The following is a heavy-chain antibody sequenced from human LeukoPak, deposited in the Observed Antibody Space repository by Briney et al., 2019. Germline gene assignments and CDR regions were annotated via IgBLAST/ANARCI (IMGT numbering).Heavy chain of an antibody. J-gene: IGHJ4*02. CDR1: GGSISSSSYY. CDR3: ARCYSNGRQLDFDY. CDR2: IYYSAST. V-gene: IGHV4-39*01. Sequence: PSETLSLTCTVSGGSISSSSYYWGWIRQPPGKGLEWIGSIYYSASTYYNPSLKSRVTISVDTSKNQFSLKLSSVTAADTAVYYCARCYSNGRQLDFDYWGQGTLVTVSS. D-gene: IGHD4-11*01.